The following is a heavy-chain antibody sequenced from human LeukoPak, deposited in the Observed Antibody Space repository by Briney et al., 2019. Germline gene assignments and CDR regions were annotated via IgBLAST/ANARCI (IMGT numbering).Heavy chain of an antibody. J-gene: IGHJ4*02. Sequence: GGSLRLSCAASGFTFNNYAMSWVRQAPGKGLEWVSIISGSGGSTYYADSVKGRFTISRANSKNTLYLQMNNLKAEDTAVYRCARGRGYSYGYSYADYWGQGTLVTVSS. D-gene: IGHD5-18*01. CDR1: GFTFNNYA. CDR3: ARGRGYSYGYSYADY. V-gene: IGHV3-23*01. CDR2: ISGSGGST.